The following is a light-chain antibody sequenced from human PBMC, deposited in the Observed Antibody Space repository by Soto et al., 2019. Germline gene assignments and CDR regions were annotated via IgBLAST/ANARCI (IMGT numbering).Light chain of an antibody. CDR1: QSVSSN. J-gene: IGKJ4*01. CDR2: GAS. V-gene: IGKV3-15*01. Sequence: SPATLSFAPRESRFGWSRASQSVSSNLAWYQQKPGQAPRLLIYGASSRATGIPVRFSGSGSGTEFTLTISSLQSEDFAVYYCQQYNNWPLTFGGGTKVDIK. CDR3: QQYNNWPLT.